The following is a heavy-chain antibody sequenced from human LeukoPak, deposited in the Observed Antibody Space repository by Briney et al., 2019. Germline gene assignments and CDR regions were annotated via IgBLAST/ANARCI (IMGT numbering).Heavy chain of an antibody. Sequence: SETLSLTCAVYGGSFSGYYWSWIRQPPGKGLEWIREINHSGSTNYNPSLKSRVTISVDTSKNQFSLKLSSVTAEATAVYYCARGGSGSYYNGSIDYWGQGTLVTVSS. CDR2: INHSGST. V-gene: IGHV4-34*01. J-gene: IGHJ4*02. CDR3: ARGGSGSYYNGSIDY. CDR1: GGSFSGYY. D-gene: IGHD3-10*01.